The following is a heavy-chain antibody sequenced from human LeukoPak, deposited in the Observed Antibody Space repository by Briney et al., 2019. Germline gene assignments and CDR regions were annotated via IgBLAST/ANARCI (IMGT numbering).Heavy chain of an antibody. CDR1: GTSISSYY. V-gene: IGHV4-59*01. D-gene: IGHD3-10*01. CDR2: ISHSGST. CDR3: AAQYYYGSGSYYDDEYFQR. J-gene: IGHJ1*01. Sequence: SETLSLTCTVAGTSISSYYWTWVRQPPGKGLEWIGYISHSGSTTYNPSLKSRVTISVDTSKNQFSLKLISVTAADTAVYYCAAQYYYGSGSYYDDEYFQRWGQGTLVTVSS.